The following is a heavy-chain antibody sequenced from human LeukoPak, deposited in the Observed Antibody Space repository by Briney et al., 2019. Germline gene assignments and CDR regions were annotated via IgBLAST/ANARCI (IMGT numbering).Heavy chain of an antibody. Sequence: PGGSLRLSCAASGFTFTTYGMNWVRQPPGKGLEWVSGITPTSSTTYYADSVKGRFAISRDNSKNTVYLQMNSLRAEDTAVYYCAELGITMIGGVWGKGTTVTISS. V-gene: IGHV3-23*01. J-gene: IGHJ6*04. CDR3: AELGITMIGGV. D-gene: IGHD3-10*02. CDR1: GFTFTTYG. CDR2: ITPTSSTT.